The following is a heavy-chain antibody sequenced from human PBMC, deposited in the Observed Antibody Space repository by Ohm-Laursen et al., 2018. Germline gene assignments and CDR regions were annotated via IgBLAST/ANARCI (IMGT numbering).Heavy chain of an antibody. J-gene: IGHJ6*02. CDR3: ASSVVPAAPYYYYYGMDV. CDR1: GGTFSSYA. D-gene: IGHD2-2*01. V-gene: IGHV1-69*13. Sequence: GATVKISCKASGGTFSSYAISWVRQAPGQGLEWMGGIIPIFGTANYAQKLQGRVTITADESTSTAYMELSSLRSEDTAVYYCASSVVPAAPYYYYYGMDVWGQGTTVTVSS. CDR2: IIPIFGTA.